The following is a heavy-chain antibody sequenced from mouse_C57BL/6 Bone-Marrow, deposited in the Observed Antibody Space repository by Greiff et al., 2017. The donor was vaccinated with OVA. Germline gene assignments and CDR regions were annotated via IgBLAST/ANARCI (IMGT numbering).Heavy chain of an antibody. CDR2: IYPGGGNT. CDR1: GYTFTSYG. CDR3: AIITTAEDY. V-gene: IGHV1-81*01. D-gene: IGHD1-2*01. Sequence: QVQLQQSGAELARPGASVKLSCKASGYTFTSYGISWVKQRTGQGLEWIGGIYPGGGNTYYNEKFKGKATLTADKSSSTAYMELRSLTSEDSAVYFCAIITTAEDYWGQGTTLTVSA. J-gene: IGHJ2*01.